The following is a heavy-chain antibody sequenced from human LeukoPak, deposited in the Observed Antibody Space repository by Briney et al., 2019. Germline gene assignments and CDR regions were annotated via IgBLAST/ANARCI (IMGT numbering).Heavy chain of an antibody. D-gene: IGHD3-10*01. V-gene: IGHV3-74*01. J-gene: IGHJ4*02. CDR2: ISSDGSVT. Sequence: PRGSLRVSCAASGFTFSSSSMHWVRQAPGKGLVWVSRISSDGSVTTYADSVKGRFTISRDNAKNTLYLQMNSLRAEDTAVYYCARGSTYGSGSYYPYYFDYWGQGTLVTVSS. CDR1: GFTFSSSS. CDR3: ARGSTYGSGSYYPYYFDY.